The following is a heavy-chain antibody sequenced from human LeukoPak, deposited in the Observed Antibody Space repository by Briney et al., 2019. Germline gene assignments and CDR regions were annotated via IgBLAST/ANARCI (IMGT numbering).Heavy chain of an antibody. CDR1: GFTFDAFG. CDR3: ARDVGYWYFDL. D-gene: IGHD2-15*01. J-gene: IGHJ2*01. CDR2: IRGDAGST. V-gene: IGHV3-20*04. Sequence: PGGSLRLSCAASGFTFDAFGMTWVRQAPGKGLEWVSAIRGDAGSTGYADSVKGRFTISRDNAKNSLYLQMNSLRAEDTAVYYCARDVGYWYFDLWGRGTLVTVSS.